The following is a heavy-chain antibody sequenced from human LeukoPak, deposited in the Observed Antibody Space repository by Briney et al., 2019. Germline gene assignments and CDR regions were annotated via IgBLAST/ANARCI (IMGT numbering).Heavy chain of an antibody. J-gene: IGHJ6*03. CDR2: IYHSGST. D-gene: IGHD3-3*01. Sequence: KPSETLSLTCTVSGYSISSGYYWGWIRQPPGKGLEWIGSIYHSGSTYYNPSLKSRVTISVDTSKNQFSLKLSSVTAADTAVYYCARLSQFGVLRFSYYMDVWGKGTTVTVSS. CDR3: ARLSQFGVLRFSYYMDV. V-gene: IGHV4-38-2*02. CDR1: GYSISSGYY.